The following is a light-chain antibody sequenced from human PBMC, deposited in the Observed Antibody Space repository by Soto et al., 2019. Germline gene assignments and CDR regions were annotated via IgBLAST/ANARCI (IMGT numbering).Light chain of an antibody. Sequence: QSVVTQPPSVSGAPGQRFTISFTGSYSNILAGYDVHWYQQLPVTAPKFFMSGNNNRPSWVPDRFSFSKSCTSASLSITGLQAEDEADYYCQSFDSSLSPFYVFGTGTKVTVL. J-gene: IGLJ1*01. V-gene: IGLV1-40*01. CDR2: GNN. CDR3: QSFDSSLSPFYV. CDR1: YSNILAGYD.